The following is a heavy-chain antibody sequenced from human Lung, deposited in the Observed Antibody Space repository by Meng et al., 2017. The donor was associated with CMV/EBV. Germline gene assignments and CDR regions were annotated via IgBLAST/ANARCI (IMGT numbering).Heavy chain of an antibody. CDR2: IHHSGST. D-gene: IGHD4-11*01. Sequence: SETLSLTCIVSGYSISSGYYWGWIRQPPGKGLEWIGRIHHSGSTYYNPSLKSRVTISLDTSKNQCSLKLSSVTAADTAVYYCARLDYPPGCFDPWGRGTMVTVSS. CDR1: GYSISSGYY. V-gene: IGHV4-38-2*02. CDR3: ARLDYPPGCFDP. J-gene: IGHJ5*02.